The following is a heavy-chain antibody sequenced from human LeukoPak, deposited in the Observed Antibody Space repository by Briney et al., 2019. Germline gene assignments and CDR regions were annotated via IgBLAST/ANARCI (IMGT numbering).Heavy chain of an antibody. D-gene: IGHD3-10*01. CDR1: GYTFTSYY. V-gene: IGHV1-2*02. Sequence: ASVKVSCKASGYTFTSYYMHWVRQAPGQGLEWMGWINPNSGGTNYAQKFQGRVTMTRDTSISTAYMELSRLRSDDTAVYYCARAPPPYYGSGSYYLFWGQGTLVTVSS. CDR3: ARAPPPYYGSGSYYLF. CDR2: INPNSGGT. J-gene: IGHJ4*02.